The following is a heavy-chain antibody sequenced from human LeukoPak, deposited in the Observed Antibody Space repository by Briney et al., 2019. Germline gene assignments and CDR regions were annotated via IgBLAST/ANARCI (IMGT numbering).Heavy chain of an antibody. D-gene: IGHD2-15*01. CDR1: GGSISSDDYY. V-gene: IGHV4-30-4*01. J-gene: IGHJ4*02. CDR3: ARVRASCSGGNCFQLDF. Sequence: AQTLSLTCSVSGGSISSDDYYWSWIRQPPGKGLEGIGSIFYSGSTYYNPSLKSRVTISKDTSKNQFSLKLSSVTAAATAVYYCARVRASCSGGNCFQLDFWGQGTLVTVSS. CDR2: IFYSGST.